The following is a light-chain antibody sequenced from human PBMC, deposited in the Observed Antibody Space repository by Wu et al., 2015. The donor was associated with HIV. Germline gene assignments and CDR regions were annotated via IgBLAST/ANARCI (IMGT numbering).Light chain of an antibody. CDR1: QSVRSS. CDR3: QQRANWPPLT. V-gene: IGKV3-15*01. J-gene: IGKJ4*01. Sequence: EIVMTQSPATLSVSAGERATLSCRASQSVRSSLAWYQQKPGQAPRLLIYGASTRATGIPARFSGSGSGTEFTLTISSMQSEDFAVYYCQQRANWPPLTFGGGTKVEIK. CDR2: GAS.